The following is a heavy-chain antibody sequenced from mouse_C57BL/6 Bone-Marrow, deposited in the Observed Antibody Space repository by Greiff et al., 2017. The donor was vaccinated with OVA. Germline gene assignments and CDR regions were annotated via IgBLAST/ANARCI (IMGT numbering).Heavy chain of an antibody. J-gene: IGHJ2*01. Sequence: VQLQQSGAELVRPGTSVKVSCKASGYAFTNYLIEWVKQRPGQGLEWIGVTNPGSGGTNYNEKFKGKATLTADKSSSTAYMQLSSLTSEDSAVYFCARWSTTVVDYWGQGTTLTVSS. CDR3: ARWSTTVVDY. D-gene: IGHD2-13*01. CDR2: TNPGSGGT. CDR1: GYAFTNYL. V-gene: IGHV1-54*01.